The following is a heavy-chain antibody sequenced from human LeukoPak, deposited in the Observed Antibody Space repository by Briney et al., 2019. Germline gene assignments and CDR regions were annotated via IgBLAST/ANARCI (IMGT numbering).Heavy chain of an antibody. J-gene: IGHJ4*02. D-gene: IGHD6-19*01. V-gene: IGHV1-18*01. CDR2: ISAYNGNT. CDR1: GYTFTIYG. Sequence: GASVRVSFTASGYTFTIYGISWVGQAPGQGGEGMGWISAYNGNTNYAKKLQGRVTINTDTSTSTAYMELRSLRSHDTAVYYCARARDLAIAVAGTNFDYWGQGPLVTVSS. CDR3: ARARDLAIAVAGTNFDY.